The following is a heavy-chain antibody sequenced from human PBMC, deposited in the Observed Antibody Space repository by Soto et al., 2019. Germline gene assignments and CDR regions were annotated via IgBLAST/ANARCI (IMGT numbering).Heavy chain of an antibody. V-gene: IGHV5-51*01. CDR2: IYPGDSDT. Sequence: PGESLKISCMGSGYSFTSYGIAWVRQMPGKGLEWMGIIYPGDSDTRYSPSFQGQVTISADKSISTAYLQWSSLKASDTAVYYCASPKIAFYNWFDPWGQGTLVTVSS. CDR1: GYSFTSYG. D-gene: IGHD3-3*02. J-gene: IGHJ5*02. CDR3: ASPKIAFYNWFDP.